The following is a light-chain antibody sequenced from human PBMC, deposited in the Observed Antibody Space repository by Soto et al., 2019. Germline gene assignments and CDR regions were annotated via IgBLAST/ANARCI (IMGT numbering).Light chain of an antibody. CDR2: DVS. CDR3: SSYTSSSTLVL. J-gene: IGLJ2*01. Sequence: QSALTQPASVSGSPGQSVTISCTGTSSDVGGYNYVSWYQQYPGKAPKLMIFDVSNRPSGVSDRFSGSKSGNTASLTIPGLQAEDEADYYCSSYTSSSTLVLFGGGTKVTVL. CDR1: SSDVGGYNY. V-gene: IGLV2-14*03.